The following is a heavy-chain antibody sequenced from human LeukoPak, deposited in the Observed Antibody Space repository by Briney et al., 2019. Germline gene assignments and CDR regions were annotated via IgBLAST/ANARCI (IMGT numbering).Heavy chain of an antibody. CDR1: GFTFSSYS. CDR3: AREVVVAADDAFDI. CDR2: ISSSSSYI. J-gene: IGHJ3*02. D-gene: IGHD6-19*01. V-gene: IGHV3-21*01. Sequence: PGGSLRLSCAASGFTFSSYSMNWVRQAPGKGLEWVSSISSSSSYIYYADSVKGRFTISRDNAKNSLYLQMNSLRAEDTAVYYCAREVVVAADDAFDIWGQGTMVTVSS.